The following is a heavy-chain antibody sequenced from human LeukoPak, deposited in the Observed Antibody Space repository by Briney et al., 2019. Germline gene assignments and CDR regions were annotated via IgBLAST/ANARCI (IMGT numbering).Heavy chain of an antibody. V-gene: IGHV4-39*01. CDR3: ASFNCSSTSCYTIYYYYMDV. Sequence: KASETLSLTCTVSGGSISSSSYYWGWIRQPPGKGLEWIGSIYYSGSTYYNPSLKSRVTISVDTSKNQFSLKLSSVTAADTAVYYCASFNCSSTSCYTIYYYYMDVWGKGTTVTVSS. D-gene: IGHD2-2*02. J-gene: IGHJ6*03. CDR1: GGSISSSSYY. CDR2: IYYSGST.